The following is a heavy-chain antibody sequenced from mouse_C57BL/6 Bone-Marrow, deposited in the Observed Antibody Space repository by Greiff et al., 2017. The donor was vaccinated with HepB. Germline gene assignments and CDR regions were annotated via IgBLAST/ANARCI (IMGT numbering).Heavy chain of an antibody. CDR3: ARSTGWVDY. CDR2: IYPGSGNT. Sequence: VQLQQSGPELVKPGASVKISCKASVYSFTSYYIHWVKQRPGQGLEWIGWIYPGSGNTKYNEKFKGKATLTADTSSSTAYMQLSSLTSEDSAVYYCARSTGWVDYWGQGTSVTVSS. CDR1: VYSFTSYY. V-gene: IGHV1-66*01. J-gene: IGHJ4*01.